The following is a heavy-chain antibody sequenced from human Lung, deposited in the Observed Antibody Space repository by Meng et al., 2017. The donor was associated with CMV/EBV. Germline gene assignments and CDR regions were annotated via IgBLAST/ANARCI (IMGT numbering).Heavy chain of an antibody. V-gene: IGHV1-69*13. J-gene: IGHJ4*02. D-gene: IGHD1-14*01. CDR2: LIAVFDKT. Sequence: QVRLGQSGAEVKKPGSSVKVACTTSGDSFSTQTFSCVRQAPGQGLEWMGGLIAVFDKTKAAPRFQDRVTFTADESTSTAYMELSSLTFDDTAVYFCARGRRNEPLFDYWGQGTLVTVSS. CDR3: ARGRRNEPLFDY. CDR1: GDSFSTQT.